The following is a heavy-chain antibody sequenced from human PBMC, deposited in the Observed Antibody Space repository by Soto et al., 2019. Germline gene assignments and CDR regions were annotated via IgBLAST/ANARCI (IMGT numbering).Heavy chain of an antibody. V-gene: IGHV4-39*01. D-gene: IGHD2-15*01. CDR1: GGSISSSLYY. Sequence: QLQLQESGPGLVKPSETLSLTCTVSGGSISSSLYYWGWVRPPPGKGLEWIGNIYYTGSTDYNPSLKSRVTISVDTSRNRVSLKLSSVTAADTAVYYCARQGAVEVAAMIDDWGRGTLVTVSS. CDR3: ARQGAVEVAAMIDD. J-gene: IGHJ4*02. CDR2: IYYTGST.